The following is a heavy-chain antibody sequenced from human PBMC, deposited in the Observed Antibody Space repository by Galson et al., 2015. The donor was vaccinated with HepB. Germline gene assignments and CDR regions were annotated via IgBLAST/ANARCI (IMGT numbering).Heavy chain of an antibody. D-gene: IGHD6-19*01. Sequence: SLRLSCAASGFTFSSYGMHWVRQAPGKGLEWVAFIRYDGSNKFYADSVKGRFTISRDNSKNTLYLQMNSLRAEDTAVYYCAKDLGGIAVAGVLGDYWGQGTLVTVSS. J-gene: IGHJ4*02. CDR3: AKDLGGIAVAGVLGDY. CDR1: GFTFSSYG. CDR2: IRYDGSNK. V-gene: IGHV3-30*02.